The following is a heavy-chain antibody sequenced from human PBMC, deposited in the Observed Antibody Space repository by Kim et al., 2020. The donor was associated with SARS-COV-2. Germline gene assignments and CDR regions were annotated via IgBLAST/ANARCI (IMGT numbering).Heavy chain of an antibody. CDR3: ARDRLRGPWVMATIIGYYCDY. D-gene: IGHD2-21*01. Sequence: GGSLRLSCAASGFTFSSYSMNWVRQAPGKGLEWVSSISSSSSYIYYADSVKGRFTISRDNAKNSLYLQMNSLRAEDTAVYYCARDRLRGPWVMATIIGYYCDYWGQGTLVTVSS. V-gene: IGHV3-21*01. CDR1: GFTFSSYS. J-gene: IGHJ4*02. CDR2: ISSSSSYI.